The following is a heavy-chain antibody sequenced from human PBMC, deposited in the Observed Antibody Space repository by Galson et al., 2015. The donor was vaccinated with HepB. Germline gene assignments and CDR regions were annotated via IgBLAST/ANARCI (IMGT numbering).Heavy chain of an antibody. D-gene: IGHD6-13*01. V-gene: IGHV1-3*01. Sequence: SVKVSCKASGYTFTSYTIHWVRQAPGQGFEWMGWMSAGNGNTRYSQRFQDTVTLTRDTSATTAYMELSSLRFEDTAVYYCARGVGSSWFPEWGQGTLVTVSS. CDR2: MSAGNGNT. CDR1: GYTFTSYT. J-gene: IGHJ4*02. CDR3: ARGVGSSWFPE.